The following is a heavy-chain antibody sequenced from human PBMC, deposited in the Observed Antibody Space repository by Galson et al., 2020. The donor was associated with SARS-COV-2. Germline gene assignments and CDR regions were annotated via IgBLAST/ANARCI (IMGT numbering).Heavy chain of an antibody. CDR2: INHSGST. CDR1: GGSFSGYY. V-gene: IGHV4-34*01. Sequence: SETLSLTCAVYGGSFSGYYWSWIRQPPGKGLEWIGEINHSGSTNYNPSLKSRVTISVDTSKNQFSLKLSSVTAADTAVYYCARGGDTAMVDGYWGQGTRVPVSS. D-gene: IGHD5-18*01. CDR3: ARGGDTAMVDGY. J-gene: IGHJ4*02.